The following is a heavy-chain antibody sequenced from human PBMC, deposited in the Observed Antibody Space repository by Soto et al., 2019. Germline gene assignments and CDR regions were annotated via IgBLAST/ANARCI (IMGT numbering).Heavy chain of an antibody. CDR1: GYTLTELS. D-gene: IGHD1-26*01. J-gene: IGHJ4*02. CDR3: ATDVYSGSSWHFDY. CDR2: FDPEDGET. Sequence: GASVKVSCKVSGYTLTELSMHWVRQAPGKGLEWMGGFDPEDGETIYAQKFQGRVTMTEDTSTDTAYMELSSLRSEDTAVYYCATDVYSGSSWHFDYWGQGTLVTVSS. V-gene: IGHV1-24*01.